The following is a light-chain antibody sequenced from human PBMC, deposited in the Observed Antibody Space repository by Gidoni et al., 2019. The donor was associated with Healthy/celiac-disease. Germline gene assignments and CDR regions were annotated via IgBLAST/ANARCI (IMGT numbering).Light chain of an antibody. Sequence: DIQMTQSPSSLSASVGDRVTITCKASQDISNYLNWYQQKPGKAPKLLIYDASNLETGVPSRLSGSGSGTDFTFTISSLQPEDIATYYCQQYDNLSITFGQGTRLEIK. CDR1: QDISNY. J-gene: IGKJ5*01. CDR2: DAS. CDR3: QQYDNLSIT. V-gene: IGKV1-33*01.